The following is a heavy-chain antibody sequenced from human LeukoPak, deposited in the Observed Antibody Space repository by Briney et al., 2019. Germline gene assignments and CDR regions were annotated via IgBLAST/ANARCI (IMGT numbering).Heavy chain of an antibody. Sequence: SETLSLTCAVYGGSFSGYYWSWIRQPPGKGLECVGEIHHSGSTNYNPSLKSRVTLSVDTSKNQFSLKLSSVTAADTAVYYCARSRGWLQSHPLGYWGQGTLVTVSS. D-gene: IGHD5-24*01. CDR1: GGSFSGYY. V-gene: IGHV4-34*01. J-gene: IGHJ4*02. CDR3: ARSRGWLQSHPLGY. CDR2: IHHSGST.